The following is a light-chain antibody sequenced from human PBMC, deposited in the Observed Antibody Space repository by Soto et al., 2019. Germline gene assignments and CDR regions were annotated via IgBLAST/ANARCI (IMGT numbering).Light chain of an antibody. Sequence: QSVLTQPPSASGTPGQRVTISCSGSNSNIGTNSMNWYQQLPGTAPKLLIHSNNQRSSGVPDRFSGSKSGTSASLAISGLQSEDEAEYYCAAWDGSLNGWVFGGGTQLTVL. CDR3: AAWDGSLNGWV. V-gene: IGLV1-44*01. CDR2: SNN. CDR1: NSNIGTNS. J-gene: IGLJ3*02.